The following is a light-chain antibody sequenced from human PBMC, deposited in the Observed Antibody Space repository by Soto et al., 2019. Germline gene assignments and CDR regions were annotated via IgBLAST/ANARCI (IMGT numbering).Light chain of an antibody. Sequence: EIVLTQSPGTLSLSPGERATLSCRASQSISSYLAWYQHKPGQAPRLLIYGASSRATGIPDRFSGSGSGTDFTLTISRLEPEDFAVYYCQQYGSSPPYTFGQGTKLEIK. J-gene: IGKJ2*01. CDR1: QSISSY. CDR3: QQYGSSPPYT. V-gene: IGKV3-20*01. CDR2: GAS.